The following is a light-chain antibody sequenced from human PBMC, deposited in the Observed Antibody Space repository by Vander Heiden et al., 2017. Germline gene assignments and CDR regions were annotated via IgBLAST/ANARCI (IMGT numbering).Light chain of an antibody. CDR2: GNS. CDR3: QSYDSSLSGWV. Sequence: QSVLTQPPSASGAPGQMVTISCTGSSSNIGAGYDVHWYQQLPGTAPKLLIYGNSNRPSGVPDRFSGSKSGTSASLAITGLQAEDEADYYCQSYDSSLSGWVFGGGTKLTVL. V-gene: IGLV1-40*01. CDR1: SSNIGAGYD. J-gene: IGLJ2*01.